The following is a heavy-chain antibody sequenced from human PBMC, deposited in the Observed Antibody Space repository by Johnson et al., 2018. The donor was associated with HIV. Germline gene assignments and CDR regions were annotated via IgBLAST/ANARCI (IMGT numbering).Heavy chain of an antibody. CDR1: GFTVSSNY. CDR2: INTDGSST. V-gene: IGHV3-74*02. CDR3: ARGDTMIVVVDNAFDI. Sequence: VQLVESGGGLIQPGGSLRLSCAASGFTVSSNYMSWVRQAPGKGLEWVSRINTDGSSTSYADSVKGRFTISRDNAKNTLYLQMNSLRSEDTAVYYCARGDTMIVVVDNAFDIWGQGTMVTVSS. J-gene: IGHJ3*02. D-gene: IGHD3-22*01.